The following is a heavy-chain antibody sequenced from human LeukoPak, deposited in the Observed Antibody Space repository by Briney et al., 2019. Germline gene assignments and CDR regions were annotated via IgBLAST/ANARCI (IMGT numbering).Heavy chain of an antibody. CDR3: ARRDCSGGSCYADSGTDYFDY. J-gene: IGHJ4*02. CDR2: IYYSGST. CDR1: GGSISSYY. D-gene: IGHD2-15*01. V-gene: IGHV4-59*08. Sequence: SETLSLTCAVSGGSISSYYWSWIRQPTGKGLEWIGYIYYSGSTNYNPSLKSRVTISVDTSKNQFSLKLSSVTAADTAVYYCARRDCSGGSCYADSGTDYFDYWGQGTLVTVSS.